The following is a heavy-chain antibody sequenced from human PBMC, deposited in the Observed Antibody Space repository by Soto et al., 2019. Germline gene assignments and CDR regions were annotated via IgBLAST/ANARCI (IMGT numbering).Heavy chain of an antibody. CDR3: ARGAASAY. V-gene: IGHV3-9*01. J-gene: IGHJ4*02. Sequence: GGSLRLSCAASGFTFDDYAMHWVRQAPGKGLEWVSGISWNSGSIGYADSVKGRFTVSRDNAKNSAYLEMNSLRVEDTALYFCARGAASAYWGQGTLVTV. CDR1: GFTFDDYA. D-gene: IGHD1-26*01. CDR2: ISWNSGSI.